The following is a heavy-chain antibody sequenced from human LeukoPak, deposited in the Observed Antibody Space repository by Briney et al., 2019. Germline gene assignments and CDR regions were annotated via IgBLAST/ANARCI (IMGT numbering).Heavy chain of an antibody. J-gene: IGHJ6*02. Sequence: GGSLRLSCAASGFTFDDYAMHWVRQAPGKGLEWVSGISWNSGSIGYADSVKGRFTISRDNAKNSLYLQMNSLRAEDTALYYCAKDRNAYYYYGMDVWGQGTTVTVSS. CDR1: GFTFDDYA. CDR3: AKDRNAYYYYGMDV. CDR2: ISWNSGSI. V-gene: IGHV3-9*01.